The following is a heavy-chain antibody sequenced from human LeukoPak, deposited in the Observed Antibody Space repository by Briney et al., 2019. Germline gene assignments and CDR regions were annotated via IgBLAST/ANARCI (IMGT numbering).Heavy chain of an antibody. Sequence: ASVKVSCKASGYTFTTYDMHWVRQAPGQGLEWMGIINLSGGTTSYAQKFQGRVTMTRDTSTSTVYVGLSSLRSEDTAVYYCARHADNGDPNWFDPWGQGTLVTVSS. V-gene: IGHV1-46*01. CDR2: INLSGGTT. CDR1: GYTFTTYD. CDR3: ARHADNGDPNWFDP. J-gene: IGHJ5*02. D-gene: IGHD4-17*01.